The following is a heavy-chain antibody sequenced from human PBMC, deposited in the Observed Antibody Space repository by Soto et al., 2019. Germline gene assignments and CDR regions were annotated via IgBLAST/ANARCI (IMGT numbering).Heavy chain of an antibody. CDR1: GDTFSFYT. CDR3: ARDLTIYCNSTSYYLDLLDY. D-gene: IGHD2-2*01. J-gene: IGHJ4*02. V-gene: IGHV1-69*04. CDR2: INPILGMT. Sequence: SVKVSCKASGDTFSFYTINWVRQAPGLGLEWVGRINPILGMTNYAQKFQGRVTITADKSTNTAYMELRSLRSEDTAVYYCARDLTIYCNSTSYYLDLLDYWRRRTLVTVSA.